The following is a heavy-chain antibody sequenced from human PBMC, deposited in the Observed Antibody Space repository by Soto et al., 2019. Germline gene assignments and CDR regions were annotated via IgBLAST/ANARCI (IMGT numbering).Heavy chain of an antibody. V-gene: IGHV1-3*01. CDR3: ARDGWMTMRHFDF. CDR1: GYSFTDYA. D-gene: IGHD2-2*01. J-gene: IGHJ3*01. CDR2: IDGNNGDP. Sequence: ASVKVSCKASGYSFTDYAMHWVRQAPGQRPEWMGWIDGNNGDPKYAQKFQGRVTITRDTSATTGYMELSGLTSEDTAMYYCARDGWMTMRHFDFRGQGTMVTVSS.